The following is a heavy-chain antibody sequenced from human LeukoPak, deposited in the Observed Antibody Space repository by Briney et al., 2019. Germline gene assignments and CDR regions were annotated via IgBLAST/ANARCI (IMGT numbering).Heavy chain of an antibody. CDR2: ISGSGGST. CDR1: GFTFSSHA. D-gene: IGHD2-2*01. J-gene: IGHJ4*02. CDR3: ANLVLGYCSSTSCTSGY. V-gene: IGHV3-23*01. Sequence: GGSLRLSCAASGFTFSSHAMSWVRQAPGKGLEWVSAISGSGGSTYYADSVKGRFTISRDNSKNTLYLQMNSLRAEDTAVYYCANLVLGYCSSTSCTSGYWGQGTLVTVSS.